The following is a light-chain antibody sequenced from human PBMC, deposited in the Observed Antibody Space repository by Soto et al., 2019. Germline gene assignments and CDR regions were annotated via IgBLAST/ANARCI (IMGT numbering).Light chain of an antibody. J-gene: IGKJ1*01. CDR1: QSISSW. CDR2: DAS. V-gene: IGKV1-5*01. Sequence: QMTQSPATLSATAGDRVTITCRASQSISSWLAWYQHKPGKAPKLLIYDASNLDSGVPSRFSGGGSGTEFTLTINSLQSEDFAVYYCQQYNNWPRTFGQGTKVDIK. CDR3: QQYNNWPRT.